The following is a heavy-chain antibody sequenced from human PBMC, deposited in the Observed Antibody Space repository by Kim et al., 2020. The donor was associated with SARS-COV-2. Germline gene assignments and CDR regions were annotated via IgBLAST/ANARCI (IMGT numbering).Heavy chain of an antibody. Sequence: NYHPALKSRVTISVDTSKNQFSLKLSSVTAADTAVYYCARLTTVPYYFDYWGQGTLVTVSS. V-gene: IGHV4-61*07. D-gene: IGHD4-17*01. J-gene: IGHJ4*02. CDR3: ARLTTVPYYFDY.